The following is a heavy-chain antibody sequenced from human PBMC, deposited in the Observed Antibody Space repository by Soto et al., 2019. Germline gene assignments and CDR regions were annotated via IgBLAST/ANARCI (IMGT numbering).Heavy chain of an antibody. Sequence: SETLSLTFNVSGGSIYTYYWNWIRQSPGKGLEWIGYISDGGSTNYNPSLKSRVTISVDTSKKQVSLKLSSVTASDTAVYYCARVIWVVDYLGQGTLVTVSS. CDR1: GGSIYTYY. V-gene: IGHV4-59*08. CDR3: ARVIWVVDY. D-gene: IGHD7-27*01. CDR2: ISDGGST. J-gene: IGHJ4*02.